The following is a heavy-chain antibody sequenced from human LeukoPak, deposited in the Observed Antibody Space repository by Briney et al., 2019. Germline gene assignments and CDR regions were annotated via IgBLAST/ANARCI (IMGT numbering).Heavy chain of an antibody. Sequence: SETLSLTCTVSDDSVSSSRYYWTWIRQPPGKGLEWIGYIYHGSATYNPSLESRVTLSMDTSKNQYSLKMTSVTAADTAVYYCAREGGRQWLVSGALDTWGQGTLVTVSS. CDR3: AREGGRQWLVSGALDT. CDR2: IYHGSA. V-gene: IGHV4-61*01. J-gene: IGHJ5*02. CDR1: DDSVSSSRYY. D-gene: IGHD6-19*01.